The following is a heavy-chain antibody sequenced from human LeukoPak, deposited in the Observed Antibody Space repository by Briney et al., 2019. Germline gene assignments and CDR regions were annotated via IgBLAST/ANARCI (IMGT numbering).Heavy chain of an antibody. Sequence: SETLSLTCAVYGGSFSGYYWSWIRQPPGKGLEWIGEINHSGSTNYNPSLKSRVTISVDTYKNQFSLKLSSVTAADTAVYYCARGWRIAAAGSPFGYWGQGTLVTVSS. V-gene: IGHV4-34*01. D-gene: IGHD6-13*01. CDR1: GGSFSGYY. J-gene: IGHJ4*02. CDR2: INHSGST. CDR3: ARGWRIAAAGSPFGY.